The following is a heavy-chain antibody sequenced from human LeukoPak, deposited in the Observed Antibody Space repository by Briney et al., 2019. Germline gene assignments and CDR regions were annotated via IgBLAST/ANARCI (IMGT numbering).Heavy chain of an antibody. J-gene: IGHJ4*02. CDR3: ARGKWFWELGLDY. Sequence: SETLSLTCAVYGGSFSGYYWSWIRQPPGKGLEWIGEINHSGSTNYNPSLKSRVTISVDTSKNQFSLKLSSVTAADTAVYYCARGKWFWELGLDYWGQGTLVTVSS. CDR1: GGSFSGYY. CDR2: INHSGST. D-gene: IGHD3-10*01. V-gene: IGHV4-34*01.